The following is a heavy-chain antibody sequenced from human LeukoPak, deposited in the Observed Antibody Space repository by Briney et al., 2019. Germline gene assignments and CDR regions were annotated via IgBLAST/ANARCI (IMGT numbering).Heavy chain of an antibody. CDR3: ARSGGRGDYCSGGSCNSGLLDY. D-gene: IGHD2-15*01. CDR2: IYYSGST. V-gene: IGHV4-59*08. J-gene: IGHJ4*02. Sequence: SETLSLTCTVSGGSISSYYWSWIRQPPGKGLEWIGYIYYSGSTNYNPSLKSRVTISVDTSKSQFSLKLSSVTAANTAVYYCARSGGRGDYCSGGSCNSGLLDYWGQGTLVTVSS. CDR1: GGSISSYY.